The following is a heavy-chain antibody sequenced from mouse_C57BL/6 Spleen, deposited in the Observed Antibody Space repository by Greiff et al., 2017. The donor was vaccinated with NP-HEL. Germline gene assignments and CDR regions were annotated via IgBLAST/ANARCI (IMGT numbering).Heavy chain of an antibody. CDR3: ASKDYYGSSYEAMDY. CDR2: IYPGSGST. CDR1: GYTFTSYW. V-gene: IGHV1-55*01. D-gene: IGHD1-1*01. J-gene: IGHJ4*01. Sequence: VQLQQSGAELVKPGASVKMSCKASGYTFTSYWITWVKQRPGQGLEWIGDIYPGSGSTNYNEKFKSKATLTVDTSSSTAYMQLSSLTSEDSAVYYCASKDYYGSSYEAMDYWGQGTSVTVSS.